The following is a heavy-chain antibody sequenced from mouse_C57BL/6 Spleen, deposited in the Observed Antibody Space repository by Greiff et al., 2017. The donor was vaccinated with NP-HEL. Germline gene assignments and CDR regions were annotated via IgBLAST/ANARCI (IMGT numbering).Heavy chain of an antibody. Sequence: EVQLQESGPGLVKPSQSLSLTCSVTGYSITSGYYWNWIRQSPGNKLEWMGYISYDGSNNYNPSLKNRISITRDTSKNQFFLKLNSVTTEDTATYYCAVAPVYYGNFDYWGQGTTLTVSS. D-gene: IGHD2-1*01. CDR3: AVAPVYYGNFDY. V-gene: IGHV3-6*01. CDR1: GYSITSGYY. CDR2: ISYDGSN. J-gene: IGHJ2*01.